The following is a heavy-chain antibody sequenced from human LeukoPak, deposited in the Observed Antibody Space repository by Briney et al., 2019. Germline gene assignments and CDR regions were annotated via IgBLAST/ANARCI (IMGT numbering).Heavy chain of an antibody. V-gene: IGHV4-34*01. CDR3: ARGLYYDILTGYLFDY. CDR1: GGSISSGGYY. Sequence: PSETLSLTCAVSGGSISSGGYYWSWIRQPPGKGLEWIGEINHSGSTNYNPSLKSRVTISVDTSKNQFSLKLSSVTAADTAVYYCARGLYYDILTGYLFDYWGQGTLVTVSS. J-gene: IGHJ4*02. D-gene: IGHD3-9*01. CDR2: INHSGST.